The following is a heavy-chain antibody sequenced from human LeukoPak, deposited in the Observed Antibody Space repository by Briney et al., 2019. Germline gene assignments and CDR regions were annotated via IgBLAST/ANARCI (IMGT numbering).Heavy chain of an antibody. D-gene: IGHD1-26*01. J-gene: IGHJ1*01. CDR3: ARDIVGATLIAEYFQH. V-gene: IGHV3-21*01. CDR1: GFAFNNYD. Sequence: GGSLRLSCAASGFAFNNYDMTWVRQAPGKGLEWVSSISSSSSYIYYADSVKGRFTISRDNAKNSLYLQMNSLRAEDTAVYYCARDIVGATLIAEYFQHWGQGTLVTVSS. CDR2: ISSSSSYI.